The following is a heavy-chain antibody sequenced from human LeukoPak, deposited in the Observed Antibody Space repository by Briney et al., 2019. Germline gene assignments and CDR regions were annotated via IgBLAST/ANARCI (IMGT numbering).Heavy chain of an antibody. CDR1: GFTFSSYA. CDR2: IPYDGRNK. J-gene: IGHJ4*02. D-gene: IGHD3-10*01. V-gene: IGHV3-30*04. Sequence: QPGRSLRLSCAASGFTFSSYAMHWVRQAPGKGLEWVAVIPYDGRNKYYADSVKGRFTISRDNSKNTLYLQMNSLRTEDTAVYYCARDGAFEGPWFGYYFDYWGQGTLVTVSS. CDR3: ARDGAFEGPWFGYYFDY.